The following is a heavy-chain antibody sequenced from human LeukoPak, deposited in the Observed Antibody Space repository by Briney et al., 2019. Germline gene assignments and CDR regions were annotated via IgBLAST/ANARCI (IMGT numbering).Heavy chain of an antibody. D-gene: IGHD3-10*01. CDR2: IYYSGST. Sequence: SQTLSLTCTVSGGSISSEGYFGSWVRQHPGKGLEWIGYIYYSGSTYYNPSLKSRITISVDTSKNQFSLILSSVTAADTAVYYCARDLGVSGSSLFDPWGQGTLVTVSS. V-gene: IGHV4-31*03. CDR1: GGSISSEGYF. J-gene: IGHJ5*02. CDR3: ARDLGVSGSSLFDP.